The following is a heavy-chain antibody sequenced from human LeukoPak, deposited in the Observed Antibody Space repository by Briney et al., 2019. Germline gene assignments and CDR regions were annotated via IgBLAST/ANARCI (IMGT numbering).Heavy chain of an antibody. CDR1: GFTFSSYS. D-gene: IGHD4-17*01. J-gene: IGHJ4*02. V-gene: IGHV3-21*01. Sequence: GGSLRLSCAASGFTFSSYSMNWVRQAPGKGLEWVSSTSSSSSYIYYADSVKGRFTISRDNAKNSLYLQMNSLRAEDTAVYYCARLVRGDDYGDYDNYWGQGTLVTVSS. CDR3: ARLVRGDDYGDYDNY. CDR2: TSSSSSYI.